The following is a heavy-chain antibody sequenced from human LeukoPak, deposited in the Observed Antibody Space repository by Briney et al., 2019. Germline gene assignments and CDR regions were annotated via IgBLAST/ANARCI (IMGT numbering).Heavy chain of an antibody. Sequence: PSQTLSLTCAISGDSVSINSAAWNWIRQSPSRGLEWLGRTYQRSKWYNDYAVSVKSRITINPDISKNQFSLQLNSVTPEDTAVYYCARSPSPYSSGWYFDYWGQGTLVTVSS. CDR2: TYQRSKWYN. V-gene: IGHV6-1*01. J-gene: IGHJ4*02. D-gene: IGHD6-19*01. CDR1: GDSVSINSAA. CDR3: ARSPSPYSSGWYFDY.